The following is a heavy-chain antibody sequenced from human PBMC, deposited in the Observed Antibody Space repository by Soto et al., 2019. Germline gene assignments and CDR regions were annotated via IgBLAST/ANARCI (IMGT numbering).Heavy chain of an antibody. CDR3: ARGITVRAARYYFDF. Sequence: GGSLRLSCAASGFTVSSNYMSWVRQAPGKGLEWVSVIYSGGSTYYADSVKGRFTISRGNSKNTLYLQMNSLRAEDTAVYYCARGITVRAARYYFDFWGQGTLVNVAS. V-gene: IGHV3-66*01. CDR2: IYSGGST. D-gene: IGHD6-6*01. CDR1: GFTVSSNY. J-gene: IGHJ4*02.